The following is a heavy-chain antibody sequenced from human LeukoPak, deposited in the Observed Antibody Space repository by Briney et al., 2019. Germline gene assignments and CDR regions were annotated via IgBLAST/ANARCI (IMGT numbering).Heavy chain of an antibody. V-gene: IGHV3-15*01. CDR3: TTGFLLGGTAFDP. J-gene: IGHJ5*02. Sequence: GGSLRLSCTASGFTLSNFWMNWVRQAPGKGLEWIGRIRSKAEGGATYYTAPVEGRFTISRDDSTDTLYLQMNSLKTEDTAVYYCTTGFLLGGTAFDPWAQGSLVIVSS. CDR2: IRSKAEGGAT. CDR1: GFTLSNFW. D-gene: IGHD1-26*01.